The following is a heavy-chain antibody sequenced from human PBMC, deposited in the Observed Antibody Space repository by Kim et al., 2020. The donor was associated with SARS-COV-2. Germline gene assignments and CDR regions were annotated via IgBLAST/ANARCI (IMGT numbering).Heavy chain of an antibody. CDR1: GFTFSSYA. CDR3: AKDLYSAYDSSGRSGY. Sequence: GGSLRLSCAASGFTFSSYAMSWVRQAPGKGLEWVSAISGSGGSTYYADSVKGRFTISRDNSKNTLYLQMNSLRAEDTAVFYCAKDLYSAYDSSGRSGYWGQGTLFTVSS. CDR2: ISGSGGST. J-gene: IGHJ4*02. V-gene: IGHV3-23*01. D-gene: IGHD3-22*01.